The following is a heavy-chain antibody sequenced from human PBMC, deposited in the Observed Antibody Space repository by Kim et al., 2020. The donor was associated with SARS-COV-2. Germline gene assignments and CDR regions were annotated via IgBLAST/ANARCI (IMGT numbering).Heavy chain of an antibody. V-gene: IGHV3-15*01. J-gene: IGHJ3*02. Sequence: GGSLRLSCAASGFTFSNAWMSWVRQAPGKGLEWVGRIKSKTDGGTTDYAAPVKGRFTISRDDSKNTLYLQMNSLKTEDTAVYYCTAENTLYYDILTGYAFDIWGQGTMVTVSS. D-gene: IGHD3-9*01. CDR3: TAENTLYYDILTGYAFDI. CDR2: IKSKTDGGTT. CDR1: GFTFSNAW.